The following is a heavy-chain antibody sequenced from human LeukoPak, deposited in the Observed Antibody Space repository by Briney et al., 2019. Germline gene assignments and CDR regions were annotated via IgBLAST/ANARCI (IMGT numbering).Heavy chain of an antibody. Sequence: GGSLRLSCAASGFTFSSYAMHWVRQAPGKGLEWVANIKQDGSEKYYVDSVKGRFTISRDNAKNSLYLQMNSLRAEDTAVYYCARLWGGNGYSGGSLNLWGQGTLVTVSS. CDR3: ARLWGGNGYSGGSLNL. D-gene: IGHD3-16*01. CDR2: IKQDGSEK. V-gene: IGHV3-7*01. J-gene: IGHJ5*02. CDR1: GFTFSSYA.